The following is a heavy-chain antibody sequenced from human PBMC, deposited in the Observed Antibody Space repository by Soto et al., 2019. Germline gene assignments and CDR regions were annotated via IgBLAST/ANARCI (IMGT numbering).Heavy chain of an antibody. D-gene: IGHD6-25*01. V-gene: IGHV3-9*01. Sequence: GGSLSLSCAASGFPFADYAMHWVRQAPGKGLEWVSGISWNSGSIGYADSVKGRFTISRDNAKNSLYLQMNSLRAEDTALYYCAKDMSGSHAFDIWGQGTMVTVSS. CDR3: AKDMSGSHAFDI. CDR1: GFPFADYA. CDR2: ISWNSGSI. J-gene: IGHJ3*02.